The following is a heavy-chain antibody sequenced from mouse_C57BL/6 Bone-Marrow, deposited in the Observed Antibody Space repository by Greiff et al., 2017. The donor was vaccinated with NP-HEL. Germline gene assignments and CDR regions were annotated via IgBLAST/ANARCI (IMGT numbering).Heavy chain of an antibody. J-gene: IGHJ1*03. D-gene: IGHD2-5*01. Sequence: QVQLQQSGAELARPGASVKMSCKASGYTFTSYTMHWVKQRPGQGLEWIGYINPSSGYTKYNQKFKDKATLTADKSSSTAYMQLSSLTSEDSAVYYCARRDSNYRDFDVWGTGSTVTVSS. V-gene: IGHV1-4*01. CDR3: ARRDSNYRDFDV. CDR2: INPSSGYT. CDR1: GYTFTSYT.